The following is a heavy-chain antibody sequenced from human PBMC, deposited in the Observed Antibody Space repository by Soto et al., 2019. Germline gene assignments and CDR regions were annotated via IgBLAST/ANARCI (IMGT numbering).Heavy chain of an antibody. Sequence: EVQLVESGGGFVQPGRSLRLSCAASGFTFDDYAMHWVRQAPGRGLEWVSGTSWNSGSIAYADSVKGRFTISRDNAKNSRYLQMNSLRAEDTAFYYCAKDIGGAVAGTGFDFWGQGTLVTVSS. V-gene: IGHV3-9*01. D-gene: IGHD6-19*01. CDR1: GFTFDDYA. CDR2: TSWNSGSI. J-gene: IGHJ4*02. CDR3: AKDIGGAVAGTGFDF.